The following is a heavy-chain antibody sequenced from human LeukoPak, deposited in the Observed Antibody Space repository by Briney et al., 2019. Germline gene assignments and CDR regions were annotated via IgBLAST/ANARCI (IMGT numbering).Heavy chain of an antibody. CDR1: GGSISSYY. V-gene: IGHV4-4*07. Sequence: SETLSLTCTVSGGSISSYYWSWIRQPAGKGLEWIGRIYTSGSTNYNPSLKSRVTMSVDTSKNQFSLKLSSVTAADTAVYYWDRGSYCSSTSCYSSVFWGQGTLVTVSS. J-gene: IGHJ4*02. CDR2: IYTSGST. D-gene: IGHD2-2*02. CDR3: DRGSYCSSTSCYSSVF.